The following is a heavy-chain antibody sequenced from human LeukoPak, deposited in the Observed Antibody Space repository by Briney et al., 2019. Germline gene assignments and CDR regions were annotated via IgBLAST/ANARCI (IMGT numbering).Heavy chain of an antibody. CDR2: LSDSAVSS. Sequence: GGSLRLSCAVSGFTFSTFAMNWVRQAPGKGLEWVSSLSDSAVSSYYADSVKGRFTISRDNSKNTLYLQMNSLRAEDTATYYCVKAPDSSGFPSYFDSWGQGTLVAVSS. CDR3: VKAPDSSGFPSYFDS. D-gene: IGHD3-22*01. J-gene: IGHJ4*02. CDR1: GFTFSTFA. V-gene: IGHV3-23*01.